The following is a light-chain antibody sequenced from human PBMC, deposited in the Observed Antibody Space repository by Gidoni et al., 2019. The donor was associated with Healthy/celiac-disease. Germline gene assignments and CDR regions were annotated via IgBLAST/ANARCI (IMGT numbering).Light chain of an antibody. CDR1: SSNIGSNY. Sequence: QSVLTQPPSASGTPGQRVTISCSGSSSNIGSNYVYWYQQLPGTAPKLIIYRNNQRPPGVPDRFSGSKSGTSASLAISGLRSEDEADYYCAAWDDSLSGRVVFGGGTKLTVL. J-gene: IGLJ2*01. V-gene: IGLV1-47*01. CDR2: RNN. CDR3: AAWDDSLSGRVV.